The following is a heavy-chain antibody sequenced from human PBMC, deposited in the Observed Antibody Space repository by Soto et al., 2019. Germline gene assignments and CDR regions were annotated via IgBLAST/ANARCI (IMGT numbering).Heavy chain of an antibody. CDR1: GGSFSGYY. J-gene: IGHJ6*02. Sequence: ASETLSLTCAVYGGSFSGYYWSWIRQPPGKGLEWIGEINHSGSTNYNPSLKSRVTISVDTSKNQFSLKLSSVNAADTAVYYCARRLRGGSSWYFYYSYYGMDVWGQGSTVT. CDR2: INHSGST. CDR3: ARRLRGGSSWYFYYSYYGMDV. D-gene: IGHD6-13*01. V-gene: IGHV4-34*01.